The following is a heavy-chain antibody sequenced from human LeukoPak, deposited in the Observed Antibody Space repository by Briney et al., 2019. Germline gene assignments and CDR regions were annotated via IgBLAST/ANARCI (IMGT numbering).Heavy chain of an antibody. CDR1: GFTVSSNY. D-gene: IGHD3-16*02. CDR3: ARDQSGLTRHWGSYRRDRRDTDY. CDR2: IYSGGST. Sequence: GGSLRLSCAASGFTVSSNYMNWVRQAPGKGLEWVSVIYSGGSTYYADSVKGRFTISRDNSKNTLYLQMNSLRAEDTAVYYCARDQSGLTRHWGSYRRDRRDTDYWGQGTLVTVSS. V-gene: IGHV3-66*01. J-gene: IGHJ4*02.